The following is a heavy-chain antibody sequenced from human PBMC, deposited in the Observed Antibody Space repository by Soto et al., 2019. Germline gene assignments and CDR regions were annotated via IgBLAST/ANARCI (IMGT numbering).Heavy chain of an antibody. V-gene: IGHV4-34*01. Sequence: QVQLQQWGAGLLKPSETLSLTCAVYGGSFSGYSWTWIRQPPGKGLGWIGQINHSGSANYNPSLKSRVTISVGTSKNQFSLDLSSMTAADTAVYYCARGLFSEDYYSGGWYYFDSWGQGTLVTVSS. CDR1: GGSFSGYS. CDR3: ARGLFSEDYYSGGWYYFDS. D-gene: IGHD3-10*01. CDR2: INHSGSA. J-gene: IGHJ4*02.